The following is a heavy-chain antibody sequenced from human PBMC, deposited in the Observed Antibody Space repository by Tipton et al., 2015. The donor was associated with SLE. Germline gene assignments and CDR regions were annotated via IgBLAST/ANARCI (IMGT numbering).Heavy chain of an antibody. CDR1: GGSFSGHY. Sequence: PGLVKPSETLSLTCAVYGGSFSGHYWSWIRQPPGKGLEWIGYVYYTGSTNYNPSLKSRVTILVDTSKDQFSLKVNSVTAADTAVYYCAGAAGGPPPTFDYWGQGTLVTVSS. D-gene: IGHD6-25*01. V-gene: IGHV4-59*08. CDR2: VYYTGST. CDR3: AGAAGGPPPTFDY. J-gene: IGHJ4*02.